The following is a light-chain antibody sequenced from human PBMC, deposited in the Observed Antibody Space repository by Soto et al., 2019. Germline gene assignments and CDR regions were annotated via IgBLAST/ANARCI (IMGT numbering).Light chain of an antibody. V-gene: IGLV2-14*01. CDR3: SSYTSSSIPYG. CDR1: NSDVGGYNF. CDR2: DVS. Sequence: QSVLTQPASVSGSPGQSITISCTGTNSDVGGYNFVSWYQQHPGKAPKLMIYDVSNRPSGVSNRFSGSKSGNTASLNISGLQDEDEADYYCSSYTSSSIPYGFGMGTKLTVL. J-gene: IGLJ1*01.